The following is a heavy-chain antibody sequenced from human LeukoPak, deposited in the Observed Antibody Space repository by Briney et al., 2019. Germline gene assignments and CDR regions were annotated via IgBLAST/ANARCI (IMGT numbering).Heavy chain of an antibody. J-gene: IGHJ5*02. D-gene: IGHD3-16*01. CDR2: INHSGGT. Sequence: SETLSLTCAVYDGSFNVYYWTWIRQSPAKGLEWIGEINHSGGTMYNPSLKGRVTMSVDTSKSQFSLKLTSVTAADTAVYYCTRRADTYASYFVHHWGLGTLVTVSS. CDR1: DGSFNVYY. CDR3: TRRADTYASYFVHH. V-gene: IGHV4-34*01.